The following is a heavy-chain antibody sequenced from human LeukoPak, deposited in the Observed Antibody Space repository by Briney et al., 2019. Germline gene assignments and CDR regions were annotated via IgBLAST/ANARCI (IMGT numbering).Heavy chain of an antibody. CDR1: GFTFSSYS. D-gene: IGHD1-26*01. V-gene: IGHV3-21*01. CDR2: ISSSSSYI. Sequence: GGSLRLSCAASGFTFSSYSMNWVRQAPGKGLEWVSSISSSSSYIYYADSVKGRFTISRDNAKNSLYLQMNSLRAEDTAVYYCARDHGSYYAMYYLDYWGQGTLVTVSS. J-gene: IGHJ4*02. CDR3: ARDHGSYYAMYYLDY.